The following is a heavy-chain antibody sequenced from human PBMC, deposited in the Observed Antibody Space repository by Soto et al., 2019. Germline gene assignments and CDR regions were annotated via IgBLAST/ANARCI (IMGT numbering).Heavy chain of an antibody. CDR2: IIPIFDTT. J-gene: IGHJ6*02. D-gene: IGHD6-13*01. CDR3: ARDEAAAATRGMDV. CDR1: GGTFSTYG. Sequence: QVQLVQSGAEVKKPGYSVKVSCKASGGTFSTYGINWVRQAPGQGLEWMGGIIPIFDTTNYAQKFQGKFTITADEYTSTVYMELSSMRSEDTDVYYCARDEAAAATRGMDVWGQGTTVTVSS. V-gene: IGHV1-69*01.